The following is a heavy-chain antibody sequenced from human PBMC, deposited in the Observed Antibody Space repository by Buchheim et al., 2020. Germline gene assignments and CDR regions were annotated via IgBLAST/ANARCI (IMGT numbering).Heavy chain of an antibody. CDR2: MSYDGSDK. CDR1: GFTFSNYG. J-gene: IGHJ4*02. Sequence: QVQLVEYGGGVVQPGRSLRLSCAASGFTFSNYGIHWVRQAPGKGPEWVAVMSYDGSDKYYGDSVRGRFTLSRDNSKNTLYLQMDSLRAEDTAVYYCAKGRGYCSGGSCYHFFDYWGRGTL. D-gene: IGHD2-15*01. V-gene: IGHV3-30*18. CDR3: AKGRGYCSGGSCYHFFDY.